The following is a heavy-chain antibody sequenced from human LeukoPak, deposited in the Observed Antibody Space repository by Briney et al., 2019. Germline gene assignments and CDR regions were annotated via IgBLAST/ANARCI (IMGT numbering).Heavy chain of an antibody. Sequence: GRSLRLSCAASGFTFSNYAMHWVRQVPGKGLEWVAVVSYEGSNKYYADSVKGRFTISRDNSKNTLYLQMNSLRPEDAAIYYCATIGDRRTGELYRIDYWGQGTLVTVSS. V-gene: IGHV3-30-3*01. J-gene: IGHJ4*02. CDR1: GFTFSNYA. D-gene: IGHD7-27*01. CDR2: VSYEGSNK. CDR3: ATIGDRRTGELYRIDY.